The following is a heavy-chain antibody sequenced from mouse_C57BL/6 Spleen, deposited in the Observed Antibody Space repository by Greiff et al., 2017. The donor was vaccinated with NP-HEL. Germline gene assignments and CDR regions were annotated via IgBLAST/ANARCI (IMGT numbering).Heavy chain of an antibody. CDR2: IYPSDSET. Sequence: QVQLQQPGAELVRPGSSVKLSCKASGYTFTNYWMDWVKQRPGQGLEWIGNIYPSDSETHYNQKFKDKATLTVDKSSSTAYMQLSSLTSEDSAVYYCARWHYGNNYFDYWGKGTTLTVSS. J-gene: IGHJ2*01. CDR3: ARWHYGNNYFDY. CDR1: GYTFTNYW. D-gene: IGHD1-1*01. V-gene: IGHV1-61*01.